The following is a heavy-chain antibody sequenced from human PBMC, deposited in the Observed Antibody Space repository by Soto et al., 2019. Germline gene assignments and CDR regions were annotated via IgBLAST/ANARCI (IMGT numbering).Heavy chain of an antibody. CDR2: IYYTGSA. CDR1: DGSISPYY. V-gene: IGHV4-30-4*01. Sequence: PSATLSLTCAVSDGSISPYYWSWFRQPPGKGLEWIGYIYYTGSAYYNPSLKSRVTMSVDTSKNQFSLRVTSVTAADTAVYYCASGGSSNWFDPWGQGTLVTVPQ. CDR3: ASGGSSNWFDP. D-gene: IGHD1-26*01. J-gene: IGHJ5*02.